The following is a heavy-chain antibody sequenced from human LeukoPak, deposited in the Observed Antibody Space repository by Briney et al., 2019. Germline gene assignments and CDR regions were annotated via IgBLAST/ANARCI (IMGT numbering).Heavy chain of an antibody. CDR3: AKDGEIAARPEPAVRNYYYYYYMDV. D-gene: IGHD6-6*01. CDR1: GFTFSSYG. CDR2: IRYDGSNK. J-gene: IGHJ6*03. Sequence: GGSLRLSCAASGFTFSSYGMHWVRQAPGKGLEWVAFIRYDGSNKYYADSVKGRFTISRDNSKNTLYLQMNSLRAEDTAVYYCAKDGEIAARPEPAVRNYYYYYYMDVWGKGTTVTVSS. V-gene: IGHV3-30*02.